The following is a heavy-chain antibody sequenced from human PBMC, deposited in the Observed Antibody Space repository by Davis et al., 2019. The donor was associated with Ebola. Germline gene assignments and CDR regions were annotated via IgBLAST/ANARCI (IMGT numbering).Heavy chain of an antibody. J-gene: IGHJ5*02. D-gene: IGHD2-2*02. V-gene: IGHV4-31*03. CDR1: DGSISSGSYY. CDR2: IYYSGST. Sequence: MPSETLSLTCTVSDGSISSGSYYWSWIRQHPGKGLEWIGYIYYSGSTYYNPSLKSRVTISVDTSKNQFSLKLSSVTAADTAVYYCARYHSPLPDIVVVSAAIQGWFDPWGQGTLVTVSS. CDR3: ARYHSPLPDIVVVSAAIQGWFDP.